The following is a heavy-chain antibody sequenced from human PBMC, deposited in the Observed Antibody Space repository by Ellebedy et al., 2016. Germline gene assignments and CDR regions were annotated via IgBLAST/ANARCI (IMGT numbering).Heavy chain of an antibody. Sequence: GGSLRLSCAASANSFSDDAMHWVRQAPGKGLEWVAVISFDGSSKHYGDSVRGRFTISRDNSKKMVYLQMNSLRPEDTAVYYCATSVSGGRTAFEIWGQGTMVTVSS. CDR1: ANSFSDDA. J-gene: IGHJ3*02. V-gene: IGHV3-30*08. CDR3: ATSVSGGRTAFEI. D-gene: IGHD3-10*01. CDR2: ISFDGSSK.